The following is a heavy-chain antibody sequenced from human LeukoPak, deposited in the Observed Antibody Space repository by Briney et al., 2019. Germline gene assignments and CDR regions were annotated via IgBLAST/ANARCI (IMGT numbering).Heavy chain of an antibody. V-gene: IGHV4-39*01. J-gene: IGHJ4*02. CDR3: ASTYSSSFDY. CDR2: IYYSGST. Sequence: PSETLSLTCTVSGGSISSSSYYWGWIRQPPGKGLEWIGSIYYSGSTYYNPSLKSRVTISVDTSKNQFSLKLSSVTAADTAVYYCASTYSSSFDYWGQGTLVTVSS. D-gene: IGHD6-19*01. CDR1: GGSISSSSYY.